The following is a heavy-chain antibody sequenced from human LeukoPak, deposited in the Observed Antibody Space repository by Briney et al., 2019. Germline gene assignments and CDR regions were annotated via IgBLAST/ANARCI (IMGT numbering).Heavy chain of an antibody. CDR1: GGSISSDDHY. J-gene: IGHJ3*01. CDR2: IYASGNT. D-gene: IGHD5-24*01. CDR3: AMRMATPGGFDV. V-gene: IGHV4-61*02. Sequence: NASETLSLTCTVSGGSISSDDHYCNWVRQPAGKGLEWIGRIYASGNTNFNPSLKSRVTLSVDKSKNQLSLNLSSVTAADTAVYYCAMRMATPGGFDVWGQGTMVTVSS.